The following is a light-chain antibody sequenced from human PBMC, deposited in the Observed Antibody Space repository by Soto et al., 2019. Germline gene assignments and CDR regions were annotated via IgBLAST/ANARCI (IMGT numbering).Light chain of an antibody. CDR2: GAS. J-gene: IGKJ1*01. CDR3: QQYGGSPRT. V-gene: IGKV3-20*01. CDR1: QSIGGNF. Sequence: ESVLTQSPGTLSLSPGEGATLSCRASQSIGGNFLAWYQQRRGQAPRLLIHGASNRATGIPDRFSGSGSGTDFTLTITRLEPEDFAVYYCQQYGGSPRTFGQGTKVDI.